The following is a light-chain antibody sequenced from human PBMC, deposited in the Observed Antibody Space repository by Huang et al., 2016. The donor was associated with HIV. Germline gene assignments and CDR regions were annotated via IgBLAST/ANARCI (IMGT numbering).Light chain of an antibody. CDR3: QQYNKWPPYT. Sequence: VMTQTPATLSVSPGERATLSCRASESILRNLAWYPQRPGQPPRLLIYGASVRLPGIPDRFRGSVSGTEFSLTISSLQSEDFAVYYCQQYNKWPPYTYGQGTKLEIK. CDR2: GAS. J-gene: IGKJ2*01. V-gene: IGKV3-15*01. CDR1: ESILRN.